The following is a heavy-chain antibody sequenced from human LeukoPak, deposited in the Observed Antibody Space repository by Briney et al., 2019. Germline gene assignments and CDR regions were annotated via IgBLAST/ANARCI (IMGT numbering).Heavy chain of an antibody. V-gene: IGHV4-4*07. CDR2: IYTSGST. D-gene: IGHD5-18*01. Sequence: PSETLSLTCTVSGGSISSYYWSWIRQPAGKGLEWIGRIYTSGSTNYNPSLKSRDTMSVDTSKNQFSLKLSSVTAADTAVYYCASWEVDTAMVPDYYYYYMDVWGKGTTVTVSS. CDR1: GGSISSYY. CDR3: ASWEVDTAMVPDYYYYYMDV. J-gene: IGHJ6*03.